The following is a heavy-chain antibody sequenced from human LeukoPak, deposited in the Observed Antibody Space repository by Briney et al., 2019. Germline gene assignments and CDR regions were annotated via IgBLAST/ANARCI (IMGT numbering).Heavy chain of an antibody. CDR1: GDSISSGDYY. CDR3: ARGLVTIAQHYYYYMDV. CDR2: ISSSGST. J-gene: IGHJ6*03. V-gene: IGHV4-61*02. Sequence: PSQTLSLTCTVSGDSISSGDYYWSWIRQPAGKGLEWIGRISSSGSTNYNPSLKSRVTISVDTSKNQFSLKLSSVTAADTAVYYCARGLVTIAQHYYYYMDVWGKGTTVTVSS. D-gene: IGHD2-21*01.